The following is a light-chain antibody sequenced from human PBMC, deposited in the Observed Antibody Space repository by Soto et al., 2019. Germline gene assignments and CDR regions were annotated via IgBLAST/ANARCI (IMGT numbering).Light chain of an antibody. V-gene: IGKV4-1*01. Sequence: DIVMTQSPDSLAVSLGERATIKCRSSQTILKSSIKKNSLAWYQQKPGQPPRLLIYWASTRDSGVPDRFSGSGSGTDFTLTITRLQAEDVAVYYCQQYYSSFLTFGGGTKVEIK. CDR1: QTILKSSIKKNS. J-gene: IGKJ4*01. CDR2: WAS. CDR3: QQYYSSFLT.